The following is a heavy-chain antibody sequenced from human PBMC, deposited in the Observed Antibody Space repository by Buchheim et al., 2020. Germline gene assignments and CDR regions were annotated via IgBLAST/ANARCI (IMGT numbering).Heavy chain of an antibody. Sequence: EVQLVESGGGLVQPGGSLRLSCAASGFTYDDHAMHWVRQAPGKGLEWVSGISWSSTSVGYAESVEGRFTISRDNAKTTLYLQMNSLRAEDTAIYYCAKDIMYTSGWSGFDLWGQGT. CDR2: ISWSSTSV. CDR3: AKDIMYTSGWSGFDL. V-gene: IGHV3-9*01. D-gene: IGHD6-19*01. J-gene: IGHJ4*02. CDR1: GFTYDDHA.